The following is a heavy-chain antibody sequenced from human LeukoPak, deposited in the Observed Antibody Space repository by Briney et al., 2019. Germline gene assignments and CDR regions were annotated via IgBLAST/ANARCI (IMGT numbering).Heavy chain of an antibody. J-gene: IGHJ6*03. CDR1: GYTFISYG. V-gene: IGHV1-18*01. CDR2: ISAYNGNT. Sequence: ASVKVSCKASGYTFISYGISWVRQAPGQGLEWMGWISAYNGNTNYAQKLQGRVTMTTDTSTSTVYMELRSLRSDDTAVYYCARSSGSPNYYYYYYMDVWGKGTTVTVSS. D-gene: IGHD6-19*01. CDR3: ARSSGSPNYYYYYYMDV.